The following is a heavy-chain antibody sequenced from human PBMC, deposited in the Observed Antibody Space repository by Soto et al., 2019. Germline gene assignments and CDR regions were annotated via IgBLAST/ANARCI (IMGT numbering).Heavy chain of an antibody. V-gene: IGHV1-18*01. Sequence: ASVKVSCKASGGTFSSYTISWVRQAPGQGLEWMGRISAYNGNTNYAQKLQGRVTMTRDTSTSTAYMELRSLRSDDTAVYYCARDQYSNFDYWGQGSLVTVSS. CDR1: GGTFSSYT. CDR3: ARDQYSNFDY. CDR2: ISAYNGNT. J-gene: IGHJ4*02. D-gene: IGHD2-21*01.